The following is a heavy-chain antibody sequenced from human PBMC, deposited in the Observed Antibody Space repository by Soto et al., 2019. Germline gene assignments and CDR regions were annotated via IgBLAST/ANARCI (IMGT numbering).Heavy chain of an antibody. CDR1: GGSISSYY. J-gene: IGHJ4*02. D-gene: IGHD4-17*01. V-gene: IGHV4-59*01. CDR3: ASGENDYGDYYFDY. CDR2: IYYSGST. Sequence: SETLSLTCTVSGGSISSYYWSWIRQPPGKGLEWIGYIYYSGSTNYNPSLKSRVTISVDTSKNQFSLKLSSVTAADTAVYYCASGENDYGDYYFDYWGQGTLVTVSS.